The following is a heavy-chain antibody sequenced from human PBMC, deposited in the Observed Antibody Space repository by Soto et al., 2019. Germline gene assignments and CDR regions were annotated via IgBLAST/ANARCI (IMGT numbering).Heavy chain of an antibody. Sequence: SVKVSCKAPGGTFSSYAISWVRQAPGQGLEWMGGVIPIFGTADYAQKFQGRVTITADESTSTAYMELSSLRSEDTAVYYCASLIAAAGPPHSPRYYYGMDVWGQGTTVTVSS. D-gene: IGHD6-13*01. CDR2: VIPIFGTA. CDR1: GGTFSSYA. J-gene: IGHJ6*02. V-gene: IGHV1-69*13. CDR3: ASLIAAAGPPHSPRYYYGMDV.